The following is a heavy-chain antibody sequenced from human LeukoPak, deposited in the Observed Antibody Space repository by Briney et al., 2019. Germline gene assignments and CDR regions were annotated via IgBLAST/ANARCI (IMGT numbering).Heavy chain of an antibody. CDR2: ISYDESNK. CDR1: GFTFSRHA. D-gene: IGHD6-19*01. CDR3: AKDDSIAVAGGGLYYFDY. Sequence: GGSLRLSCVVSGFTFSRHAMHWVRQAPGKGLEWVAVISYDESNKYYVDSVKGRFTISRDNSKNTLYLQMNSLRAEDTAVYYCAKDDSIAVAGGGLYYFDYWGQGTLVTVSS. J-gene: IGHJ4*02. V-gene: IGHV3-30-3*01.